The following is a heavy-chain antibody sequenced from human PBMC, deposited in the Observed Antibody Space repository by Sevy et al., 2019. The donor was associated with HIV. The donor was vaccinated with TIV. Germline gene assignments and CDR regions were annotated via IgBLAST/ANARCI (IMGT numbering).Heavy chain of an antibody. Sequence: GGSLRLSCAASGFTFSSYSMNWVRQAPGKGLEWVSSISSSSSYIYYADSVKGRFTLSRDNAKNSLYLQMNSLRAEDTAVYYCARFRVVYYYYGMDVWGQGTTVTVSS. CDR1: GFTFSSYS. CDR2: ISSSSSYI. V-gene: IGHV3-21*01. CDR3: ARFRVVYYYYGMDV. J-gene: IGHJ6*02.